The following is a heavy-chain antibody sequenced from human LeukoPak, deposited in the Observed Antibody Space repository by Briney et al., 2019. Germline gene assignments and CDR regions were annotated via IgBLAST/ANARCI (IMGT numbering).Heavy chain of an antibody. Sequence: GGSLRLSCAASGFTFSGHGMHWIRQAPGKGLEWVAVIWHDGSKQLYADSVKGRFSISRDDSTSTLYPQMNSLRAEDTAVYYCAREDSSGWFSAHWGQGTLVTVSS. V-gene: IGHV3-33*01. CDR2: IWHDGSKQ. J-gene: IGHJ4*02. D-gene: IGHD6-19*01. CDR1: GFTFSGHG. CDR3: AREDSSGWFSAH.